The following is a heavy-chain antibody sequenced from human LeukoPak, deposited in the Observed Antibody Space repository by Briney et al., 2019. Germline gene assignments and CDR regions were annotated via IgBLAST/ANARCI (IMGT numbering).Heavy chain of an antibody. Sequence: GGSLRLSCAASGFTFSDHYMDWVRQAPGKGLEWVGRIRNKANYYTTEFAASVKGRFTISRDDSKNSPYLQMNGLKTDDTAVYFCARASSTYYYDYWGQGTLVTVSS. D-gene: IGHD6-13*01. V-gene: IGHV3-72*01. CDR2: IRNKANYYTT. J-gene: IGHJ4*02. CDR3: ARASSTYYYDY. CDR1: GFTFSDHY.